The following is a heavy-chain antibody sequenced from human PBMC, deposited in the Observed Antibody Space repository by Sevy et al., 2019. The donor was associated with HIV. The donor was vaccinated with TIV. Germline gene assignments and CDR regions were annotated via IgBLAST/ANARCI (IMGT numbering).Heavy chain of an antibody. D-gene: IGHD5-12*01. CDR2: IYYNGQT. CDR3: AREAGGYDYDYGMDV. V-gene: IGHV4-39*02. CDR1: GGTIVSSGHY. J-gene: IGHJ6*02. Sequence: SETLSLTCSISGGTIVSSGHYWGWIRQTPGKGLEWIGSIYYNGQTFYTPSLKSRLTISIDTSKNQFSLTLSSVTVADTAVYFCAREAGGYDYDYGMDVWGQGTTVTVSS.